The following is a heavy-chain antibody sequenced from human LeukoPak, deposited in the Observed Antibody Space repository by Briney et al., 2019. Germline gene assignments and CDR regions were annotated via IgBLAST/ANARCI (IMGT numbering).Heavy chain of an antibody. CDR1: GGSFSGYY. J-gene: IGHJ6*02. D-gene: IGHD3-22*01. V-gene: IGHV4-59*01. CDR2: IYYSGST. Sequence: PSETLSLTCAVYGGSFSGYYWSWIRQPPGKGLEWIGYIYYSGSTNYNPSLKSRVTISVDTSKNQFSLKLSSVTAADTAVYYCARDVHYYDSSGFYYYYYGMDVWGQGTTVTVSS. CDR3: ARDVHYYDSSGFYYYYYGMDV.